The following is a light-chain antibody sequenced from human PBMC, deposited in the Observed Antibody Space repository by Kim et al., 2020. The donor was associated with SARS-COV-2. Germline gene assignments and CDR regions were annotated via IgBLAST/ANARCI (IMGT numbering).Light chain of an antibody. J-gene: IGLJ3*02. CDR3: AAWDDSLSGQV. Sequence: QRVTISCSGSSSNIGSNYVYWYQQLPGTAPKLLIYRNNQRPSGVPDLFSGSKSGTSASLAISGLRSEDEADYYCAAWDDSLSGQVFGGGTKLTVL. CDR1: SSNIGSNY. V-gene: IGLV1-47*01. CDR2: RNN.